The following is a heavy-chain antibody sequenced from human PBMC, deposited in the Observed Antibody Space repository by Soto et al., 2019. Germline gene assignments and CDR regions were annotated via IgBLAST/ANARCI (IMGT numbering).Heavy chain of an antibody. CDR1: GFTFSDDW. CDR3: ARGGLEPFDY. Sequence: EVQLVESGGGLVQSGGSLRLSCATSGFTFSDDWMHWVRQAPGKGRVWVSRINKDGSYKNYADFVEGRFTISRDDARSELSLQMDRLRAEDTAVYYCARGGLEPFDYLGQGALVTVSS. J-gene: IGHJ4*02. V-gene: IGHV3-74*01. CDR2: INKDGSYK. D-gene: IGHD1-1*01.